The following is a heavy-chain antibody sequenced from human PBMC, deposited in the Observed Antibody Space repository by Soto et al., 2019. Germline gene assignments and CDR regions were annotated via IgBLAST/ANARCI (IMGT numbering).Heavy chain of an antibody. CDR1: GGSISSGDYY. CDR2: IYYSEGT. Sequence: SETLSLTCTVSGGSISSGDYYWSWIRQPPGKGLEWAGCIYYSEGTKYNPSLKSRVTISVDTSKNQFSLKLSSVTAADTAVYYCARQRPTDGRWEFANYYGMDVWGQGTTVTVSS. CDR3: ARQRPTDGRWEFANYYGMDV. D-gene: IGHD1-26*01. J-gene: IGHJ6*02. V-gene: IGHV4-30-4*01.